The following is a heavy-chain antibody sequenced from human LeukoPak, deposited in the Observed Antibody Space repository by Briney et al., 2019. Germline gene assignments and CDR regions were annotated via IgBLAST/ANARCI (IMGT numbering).Heavy chain of an antibody. CDR3: ARVRDGDYCDY. CDR2: IYHSGST. Sequence: SETLSLTCVVSGSSISSGYSWGWLRQTPGKGLEWIGSIYHSGSTYYKPSLKSRDTISVDTSKNQFSLKLTSVTAADTAVYYCARVRDGDYCDYWGQGILVTVSS. CDR1: GSSISSGYS. D-gene: IGHD4-17*01. V-gene: IGHV4-38-2*01. J-gene: IGHJ4*02.